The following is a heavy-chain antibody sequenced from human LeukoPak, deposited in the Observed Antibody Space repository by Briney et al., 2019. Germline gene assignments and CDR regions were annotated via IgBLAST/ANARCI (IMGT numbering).Heavy chain of an antibody. V-gene: IGHV4-59*08. D-gene: IGHD3-3*01. CDR2: IYYSGST. CDR3: ARGTIFGVVDP. J-gene: IGHJ5*02. CDR1: GGSISSYY. Sequence: SETLSLTCTVSGGSISSYYWSWIRQPPGKGLEWIGYIYYSGSTNYNPPLKSRVTISVDTSKNQFSLKLSSVTAADTAVYYCARGTIFGVVDPWGQGTLVTVSS.